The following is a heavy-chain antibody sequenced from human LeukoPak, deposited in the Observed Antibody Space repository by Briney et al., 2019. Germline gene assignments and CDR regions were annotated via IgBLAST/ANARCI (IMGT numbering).Heavy chain of an antibody. Sequence: GGSLRLSCAASGFTFDDYAMHWVRQAPGKGLEWVSGISWNSGSIGYADSVKGRFTISRDNAKNSLYLQMNSLRAEDTALYYCAKDSSFTLYSSSWYYFDYWGQGTLVTVSS. CDR3: AKDSSFTLYSSSWYYFDY. V-gene: IGHV3-9*01. J-gene: IGHJ4*02. CDR1: GFTFDDYA. CDR2: ISWNSGSI. D-gene: IGHD6-13*01.